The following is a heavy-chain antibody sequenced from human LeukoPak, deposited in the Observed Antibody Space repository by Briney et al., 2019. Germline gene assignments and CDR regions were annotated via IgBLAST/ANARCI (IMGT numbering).Heavy chain of an antibody. J-gene: IGHJ4*02. CDR2: IRYDGSNK. V-gene: IGHV3-30*02. CDR1: GFTFSSYG. CDR3: AKDSLKITGPYYFDY. D-gene: IGHD1-20*01. Sequence: PGGSLRLSCAASGFTFSSYGMHWVRQAPGKGLEWVAFIRYDGSNKYYADSVKGRFTISRDNSKNTLYLQMNSLRAEDTAVYYCAKDSLKITGPYYFDYWGQETLVTVSS.